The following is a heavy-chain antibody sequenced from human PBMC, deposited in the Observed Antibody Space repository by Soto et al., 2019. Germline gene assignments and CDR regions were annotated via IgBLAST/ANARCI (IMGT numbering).Heavy chain of an antibody. CDR1: GGSFNNYF. V-gene: IGHV4-34*01. CDR3: ARVLFQLLSNDDNYYSYMDV. Sequence: QVQLQQWGAGLLKPSETLSLTCAVYGGSFNNYFWSWLRQPPGKGLEWIGEISESGNTNQNASLKSRVTISVDTSTNQFSLKLSSVTAADTAVYYCARVLFQLLSNDDNYYSYMDVWGKGTPVTVSS. CDR2: ISESGNT. J-gene: IGHJ6*03. D-gene: IGHD1-26*01.